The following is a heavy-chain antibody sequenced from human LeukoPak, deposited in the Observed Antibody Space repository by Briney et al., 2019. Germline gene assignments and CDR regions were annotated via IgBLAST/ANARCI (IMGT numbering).Heavy chain of an antibody. D-gene: IGHD6-13*01. CDR3: AKDTGSLHLFIAAAGTGYFDY. Sequence: QPGGSLRLSCAASGFIFSSDDMHWVRQAPGKGLEWVSGISWNSGSIGYADSVKGRFTISRDNAKNSLYLQMNSLRAEDTALYYCAKDTGSLHLFIAAAGTGYFDYWGQGTLVTVSS. V-gene: IGHV3-9*01. J-gene: IGHJ4*02. CDR1: GFIFSSDD. CDR2: ISWNSGSI.